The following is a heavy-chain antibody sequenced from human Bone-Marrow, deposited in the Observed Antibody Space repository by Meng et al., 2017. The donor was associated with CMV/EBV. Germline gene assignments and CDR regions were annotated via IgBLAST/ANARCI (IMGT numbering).Heavy chain of an antibody. D-gene: IGHD1-26*01. J-gene: IGHJ6*02. CDR2: IYGGGNRT. Sequence: GESLKISCAASGFTFSSYAKNWVRQAPGKGLEWVSVIYGGGNRTSYADSVKGRFTISRDNSKNTLYLQMHSLRVEDTAVYYCAKMSRLLGAIMGVTGYYYAMDVWGQGTTVTVSS. CDR1: GFTFSSYA. V-gene: IGHV3-23*03. CDR3: AKMSRLLGAIMGVTGYYYAMDV.